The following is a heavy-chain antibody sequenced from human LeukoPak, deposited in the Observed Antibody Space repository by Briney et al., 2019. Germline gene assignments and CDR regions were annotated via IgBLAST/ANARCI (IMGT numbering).Heavy chain of an antibody. V-gene: IGHV3-30*02. Sequence: GGSLRLSCAASGITFRSYGMHWVRQAPGKGLEWVAFIWYDGSNKYYADSVKGRFTISRDNSKNTLYLQMNSLKVEDTAVYYCARGLSEHDYWGQGTLVTVSS. J-gene: IGHJ4*02. CDR3: ARGLSEHDY. CDR2: IWYDGSNK. CDR1: GITFRSYG. D-gene: IGHD1-14*01.